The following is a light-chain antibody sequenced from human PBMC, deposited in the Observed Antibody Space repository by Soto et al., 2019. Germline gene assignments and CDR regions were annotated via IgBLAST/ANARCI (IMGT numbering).Light chain of an antibody. CDR1: RSDIGAGYD. Sequence: QTVVTQPPSVSGAPGQRVTISCTGSRSDIGAGYDVHWYQQFPGTAPKLLIFENNNRPSGVPDRFSGSKSATSDSLAITGLQAEDEADYYCQSDDGSRWVFGGGTKLTVL. J-gene: IGLJ3*02. CDR3: QSDDGSRWV. V-gene: IGLV1-40*01. CDR2: ENN.